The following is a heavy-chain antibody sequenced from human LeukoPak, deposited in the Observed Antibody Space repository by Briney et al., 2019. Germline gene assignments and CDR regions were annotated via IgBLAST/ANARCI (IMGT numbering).Heavy chain of an antibody. V-gene: IGHV3-30-3*01. D-gene: IGHD1-26*01. CDR2: ISYDGSNK. Sequence: GRSLRLSCAASGFTFSSYAMHWVRQAPGKGLEWVAVISYDGSNKYYADSVKGRFTISRDNSKNTLYLQTNSLRAEDTAVYYCARDGGIVGATVILDYWGQGTLVTVSS. J-gene: IGHJ4*02. CDR3: ARDGGIVGATVILDY. CDR1: GFTFSSYA.